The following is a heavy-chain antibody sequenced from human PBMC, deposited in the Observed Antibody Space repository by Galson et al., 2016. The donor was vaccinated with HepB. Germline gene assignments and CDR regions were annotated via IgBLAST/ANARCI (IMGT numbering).Heavy chain of an antibody. CDR2: VYTSGNT. CDR1: GGSIRSYY. V-gene: IGHV4-4*07. CDR3: ARPLIGTRGAFDI. D-gene: IGHD2-2*01. Sequence: ETLSLTCTVSGGSIRSYYWSRIRQPAGKGLEWIGRVYTSGNTNYNPSLKSRISMSVDTSKNQFSLKLYSVTAADTAVYYCARPLIGTRGAFDIWGQGTMVTVSS. J-gene: IGHJ3*02.